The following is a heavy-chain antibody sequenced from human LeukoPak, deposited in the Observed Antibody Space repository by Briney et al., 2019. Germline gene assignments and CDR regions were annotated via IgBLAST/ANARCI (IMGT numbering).Heavy chain of an antibody. CDR3: ARGGGDCHRL. D-gene: IGHD2-21*02. CDR1: GGTLSSYA. V-gene: IGHV1-69*06. J-gene: IGHJ4*02. CDR2: IIPIFGTA. Sequence: ASVKVSCKASGGTLSSYAISWVRQAPGQGLEWMGGIIPIFGTANYAQKFQGRVTITAGKSTSTAYMELSSLRSEDTAVYYCARGGGDCHRLWGQGTLVTVSS.